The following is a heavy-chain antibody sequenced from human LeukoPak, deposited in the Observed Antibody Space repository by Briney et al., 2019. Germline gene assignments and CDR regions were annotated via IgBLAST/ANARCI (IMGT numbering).Heavy chain of an antibody. Sequence: GGSLRLSCAASGFTFSSYAMHWVRQAPGKGLEWVAVISYDGSNKYYADSVKGRFTISRDNSKNTLYLQMNSLRAEDTAVYYCARNDILTGYYYYYGMDVWGQGTTVTVSS. J-gene: IGHJ6*02. CDR3: ARNDILTGYYYYYGMDV. V-gene: IGHV3-30-3*01. D-gene: IGHD3-9*01. CDR1: GFTFSSYA. CDR2: ISYDGSNK.